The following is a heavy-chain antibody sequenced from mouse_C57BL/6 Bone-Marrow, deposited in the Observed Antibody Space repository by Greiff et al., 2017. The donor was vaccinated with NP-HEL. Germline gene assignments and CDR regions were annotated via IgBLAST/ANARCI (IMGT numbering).Heavy chain of an antibody. CDR3: VREGRWLRRGYGYFDV. Sequence: QVQLQQPGTELVKPGTSVKLSCKSSGYTFTSYWMHWVKQRPGPGLEWIGNINPSNGGTNYNEKFKSKATLTVDKSSSTAYMQLSSLTSDDSAVYYCVREGRWLRRGYGYFDVWDTGTTVTVSS. D-gene: IGHD2-2*01. J-gene: IGHJ1*03. CDR1: GYTFTSYW. CDR2: INPSNGGT. V-gene: IGHV1-53*01.